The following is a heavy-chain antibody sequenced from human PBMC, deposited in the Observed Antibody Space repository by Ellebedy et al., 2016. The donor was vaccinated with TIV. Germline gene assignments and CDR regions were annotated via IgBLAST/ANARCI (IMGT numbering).Heavy chain of an antibody. CDR2: IIPIFGTA. V-gene: IGHV1-69*13. CDR3: ARAATADLGCSSTSCYTNWFDP. J-gene: IGHJ5*02. Sequence: SVKVSXKASGGTFSSYAISWVRQAPGQGLEWMGGIIPIFGTANYAQKFQGRVTITADESTSTAYMELSSLRSEDTAVYYCARAATADLGCSSTSCYTNWFDPWGQGTLVTVSS. CDR1: GGTFSSYA. D-gene: IGHD2-2*02.